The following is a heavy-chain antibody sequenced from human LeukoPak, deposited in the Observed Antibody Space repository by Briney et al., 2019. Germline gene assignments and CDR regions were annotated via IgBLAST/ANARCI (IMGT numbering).Heavy chain of an antibody. CDR1: GFTFSSYA. D-gene: IGHD3-22*01. Sequence: GGSLRLSCAASGFTFSSYAMSWVRQAPGKGLEWVSATSGSGGSTYYADSVKGRFTISRDNSKNTLYLQMNSLRAEDTAVYYCAKNGNYYDSSGYYYYWGQGTLVTVSS. V-gene: IGHV3-23*01. J-gene: IGHJ4*02. CDR3: AKNGNYYDSSGYYYY. CDR2: TSGSGGST.